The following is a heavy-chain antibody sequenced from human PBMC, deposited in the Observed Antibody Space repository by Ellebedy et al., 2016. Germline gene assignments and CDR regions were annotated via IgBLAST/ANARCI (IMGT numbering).Heavy chain of an antibody. Sequence: GGSLRLSCAASGFTVSGNYMSWVRQAPGKGLEWVSTLYSGGTILYADSVKGRFTISRDNSKNTLYLQMNSLTVEDTAVYYCANGNAVPGPEPLDFWGQGTLVTVSS. D-gene: IGHD6-19*01. CDR1: GFTVSGNY. CDR3: ANGNAVPGPEPLDF. J-gene: IGHJ4*02. V-gene: IGHV3-66*01. CDR2: LYSGGTI.